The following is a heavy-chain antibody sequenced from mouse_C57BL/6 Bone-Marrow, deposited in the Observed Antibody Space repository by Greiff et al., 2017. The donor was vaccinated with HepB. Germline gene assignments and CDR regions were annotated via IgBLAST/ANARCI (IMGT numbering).Heavy chain of an antibody. Sequence: QVQLQQPGAELVKPGASVKMSCKASGYTFTSYWITWVKQRRGQGLEWIGDIYPGSGSTNYNEKFKSKATLTVDTSSSTAYMQLSSLTSEDSAVYYCARGNYGENYFDYWGQGTTLTVSS. J-gene: IGHJ2*01. CDR2: IYPGSGST. V-gene: IGHV1-55*01. CDR3: ARGNYGENYFDY. CDR1: GYTFTSYW. D-gene: IGHD2-1*01.